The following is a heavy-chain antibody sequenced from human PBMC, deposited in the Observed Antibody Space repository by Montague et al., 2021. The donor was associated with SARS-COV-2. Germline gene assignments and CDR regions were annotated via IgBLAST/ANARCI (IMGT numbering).Heavy chain of an antibody. J-gene: IGHJ3*01. Sequence: SETLSLTCTVSGGSITNNIDYWAWIRQPPGKGLEWIGSIYYTGNTYYNPSLKSRVTISVVMSKNHFTLKLSSVAAAETAVYYCARLKRYFDSSGSPSAFDSWGQGTKVTVSS. CDR3: ARLKRYFDSSGSPSAFDS. V-gene: IGHV4-39*02. CDR2: IYYTGNT. D-gene: IGHD3-22*01. CDR1: GGSITNNIDY.